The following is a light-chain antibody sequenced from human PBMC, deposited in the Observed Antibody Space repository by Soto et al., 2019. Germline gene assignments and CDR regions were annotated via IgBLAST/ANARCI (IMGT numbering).Light chain of an antibody. J-gene: IGKJ1*01. V-gene: IGKV3-11*01. CDR1: QTVNTY. CDR3: QQYNNWPRT. Sequence: EIVLTQSPATLSLSPGERATLSCRASQTVNTYLAWYQQKPGQAPRLLIYDASSRATGIPARFTGSGSGTDFTLTISSLEPEDFVVYYCQQYNNWPRTFGQGTKVDIK. CDR2: DAS.